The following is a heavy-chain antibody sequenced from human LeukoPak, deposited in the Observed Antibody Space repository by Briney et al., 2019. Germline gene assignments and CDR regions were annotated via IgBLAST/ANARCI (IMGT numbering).Heavy chain of an antibody. D-gene: IGHD6-6*01. CDR3: ARDSSSRYYYGMDV. Sequence: AGGSLRLSCAASGFTVSSNYMSWVRQAPGKGLEWVSVIYSGGSTYYADSVKGRFTISRDNSKNTLYLQMNSLRAEDTAVYYCARDSSSRYYYGMDVRGQGTTVTVSS. V-gene: IGHV3-66*01. CDR1: GFTVSSNY. J-gene: IGHJ6*02. CDR2: IYSGGST.